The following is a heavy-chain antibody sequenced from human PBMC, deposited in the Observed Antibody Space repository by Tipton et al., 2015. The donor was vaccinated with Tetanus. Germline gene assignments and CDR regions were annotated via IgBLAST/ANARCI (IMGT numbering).Heavy chain of an antibody. CDR3: ARPRTGQWGVDNFDS. V-gene: IGHV3-13*01. D-gene: IGHD6-19*01. J-gene: IGHJ4*02. Sequence: SLRLSCAASGFTLSTYDIHWVRQPPGQGLEWVSGIGTAGDTHYSGSVKGRFTISRDNAKNSVFLQMSSLRAEDTAVYYCARPRTGQWGVDNFDSWVQGTLVTGSS. CDR2: IGTAGDT. CDR1: GFTLSTYD.